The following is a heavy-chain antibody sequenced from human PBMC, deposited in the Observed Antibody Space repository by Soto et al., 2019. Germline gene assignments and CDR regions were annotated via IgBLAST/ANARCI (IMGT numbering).Heavy chain of an antibody. Sequence: WASVKVSCKASGYTFTSYGISWVRQAPGQGLEWMGWISAYNGNTNYAQKLQGRVTMTTDTSTSTAYMELRSLRSDDTAGYYCALDRGAASASQWHMDFWGQGTTVTVSS. J-gene: IGHJ6*02. CDR2: ISAYNGNT. D-gene: IGHD3-10*01. V-gene: IGHV1-18*01. CDR1: GYTFTSYG. CDR3: ALDRGAASASQWHMDF.